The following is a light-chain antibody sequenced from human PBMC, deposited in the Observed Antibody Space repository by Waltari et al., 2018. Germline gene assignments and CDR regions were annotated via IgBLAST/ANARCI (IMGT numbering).Light chain of an antibody. CDR2: GAS. V-gene: IGKV3-15*01. CDR3: QQYNNWPRT. J-gene: IGKJ1*01. CDR1: QSFRGN. Sequence: DIVMTQSPATLSVSPGERATLSCRASQSFRGNLAWYQRKPGQAPRLLIYGASTRATGIPARFSGSESGTEFTLIISSVQSEDFAVYFCQQYNNWPRTFGQGTKVEIK.